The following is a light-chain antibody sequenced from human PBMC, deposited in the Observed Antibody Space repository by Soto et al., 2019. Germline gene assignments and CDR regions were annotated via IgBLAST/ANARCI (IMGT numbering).Light chain of an antibody. J-gene: IGLJ1*01. CDR1: SIDVGGYNY. Sequence: QSALTQRPSASGSPGQSVTISCTGTSIDVGGYNYVSWYQQHPGKAPKLMIYEVSKRPSGVPDRFSGSKSGNTASLTVSGLQAEDEADYYCSSYAGSNNWNFGSGTKLTVL. CDR3: SSYAGSNNWN. CDR2: EVS. V-gene: IGLV2-8*01.